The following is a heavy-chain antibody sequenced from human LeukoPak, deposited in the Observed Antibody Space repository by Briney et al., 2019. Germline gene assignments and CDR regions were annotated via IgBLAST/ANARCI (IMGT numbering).Heavy chain of an antibody. CDR1: GYTFTSYY. J-gene: IGHJ6*02. D-gene: IGHD6-19*01. V-gene: IGHV1-46*01. Sequence: GASVKVSCKASGYTFTSYYMHWVRQAPGQGLEWMGIINPSGGSTSYAQKFQGRVTMTRDTSTSTVYMELSSLRSEDTAVYYCAKAYSSGQNYYYNGMDVWGQGTTVTVSS. CDR2: INPSGGST. CDR3: AKAYSSGQNYYYNGMDV.